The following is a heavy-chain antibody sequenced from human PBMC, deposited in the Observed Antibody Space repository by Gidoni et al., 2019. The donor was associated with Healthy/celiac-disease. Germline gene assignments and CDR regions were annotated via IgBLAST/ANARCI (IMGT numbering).Heavy chain of an antibody. CDR3: AKASTNHIAEFDY. D-gene: IGHD5-12*01. J-gene: IGHJ4*02. V-gene: IGHV3-23*01. CDR1: GFTLSSYA. CDR2: IRGSGGST. Sequence: EVQLLESGGGLVQPGGSLRLSCAASGFTLSSYATSWVRQAPGKGLEWVAAIRGSGGSTCYADSVKGRFTISRDNSKNTLYLQMNSLRAEDTAVYYCAKASTNHIAEFDYWGQGTLVTVSS.